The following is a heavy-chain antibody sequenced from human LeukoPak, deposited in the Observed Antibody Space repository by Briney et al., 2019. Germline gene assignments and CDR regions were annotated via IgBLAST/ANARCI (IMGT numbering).Heavy chain of an antibody. CDR2: VKDSGIT. CDR3: ASSYGSGTFRVYYYYAMDV. Sequence: PSETLSLTCAVYGGSFSGYSWNWIRRPPGKGLEWVGEVKDSGITDYNPSLESRVTISVDTSKAQFSLKLSSVTAADTAVYYCASSYGSGTFRVYYYYAMDVWGQGTTVTVS. D-gene: IGHD3-10*01. V-gene: IGHV4-34*01. J-gene: IGHJ6*02. CDR1: GGSFSGYS.